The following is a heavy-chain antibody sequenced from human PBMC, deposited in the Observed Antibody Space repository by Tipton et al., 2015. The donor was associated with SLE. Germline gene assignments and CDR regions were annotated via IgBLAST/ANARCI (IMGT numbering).Heavy chain of an antibody. CDR2: ISDTGAGT. J-gene: IGHJ5*02. Sequence: SLRLSCAASGFTFRSYWMTWVRQAPGMGLEWVSGISDTGAGTYYADSVKGRFTISRDNSKNTLFLQMNSLRVEDTAMYYCAKSGGDGVYTGSYCDDPWGLGTLVTVSS. CDR3: AKSGGDGVYTGSYCDDP. V-gene: IGHV3-23*01. CDR1: GFTFRSYW. D-gene: IGHD3-10*01.